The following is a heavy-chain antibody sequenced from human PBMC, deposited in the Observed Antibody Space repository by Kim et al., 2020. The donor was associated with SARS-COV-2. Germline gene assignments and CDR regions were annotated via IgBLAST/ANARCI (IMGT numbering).Heavy chain of an antibody. CDR2: ISSSSSTI. V-gene: IGHV3-48*02. CDR3: ARLIAVAGRFLRTYGMDV. Sequence: GGSLRLSCAASGFTFSSYSMNWVRQAPGKGLEWVSYISSSSSTIYYADSVKGRFTISRDNAKNSLYLQMNSLRDEDTAVYYCARLIAVAGRFLRTYGMDVWGQGTTVTVSS. CDR1: GFTFSSYS. J-gene: IGHJ6*02. D-gene: IGHD6-19*01.